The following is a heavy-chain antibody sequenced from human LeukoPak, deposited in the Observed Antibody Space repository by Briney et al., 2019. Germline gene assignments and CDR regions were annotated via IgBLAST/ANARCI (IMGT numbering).Heavy chain of an antibody. CDR1: GFTFSSYS. CDR3: AKDDYYDSSGYYSDAFDI. V-gene: IGHV3-21*04. D-gene: IGHD3-22*01. Sequence: GGSLRLSCAASGFTFSSYSMNWVRQAPGKGLEWVSSISSSSSYIYYADSVKGRFTISRDNPKNTLYLQMNSLRAEDTAVYYCAKDDYYDSSGYYSDAFDIWGQGTMVTVSS. J-gene: IGHJ3*02. CDR2: ISSSSSYI.